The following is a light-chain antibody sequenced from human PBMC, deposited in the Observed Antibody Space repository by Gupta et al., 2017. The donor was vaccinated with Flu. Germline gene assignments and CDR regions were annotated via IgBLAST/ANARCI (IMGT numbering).Light chain of an antibody. CDR1: QSVSNSY. CDR2: SAS. V-gene: IGKV3-20*01. Sequence: EIVLTQSPATLSLSPGERVSLSCRASQSVSNSYLAWYQHKSGQAPRLLIHSASRRATGVPDRFRGHESGTDFTLTIARLEPEDFAVYYCQQYGRSPWTFGQGTKVEI. CDR3: QQYGRSPWT. J-gene: IGKJ1*01.